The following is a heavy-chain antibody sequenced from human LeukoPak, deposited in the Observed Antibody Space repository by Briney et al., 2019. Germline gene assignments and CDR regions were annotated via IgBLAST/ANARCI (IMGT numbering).Heavy chain of an antibody. D-gene: IGHD3-10*01. CDR3: ARERRYYYGSGSFGELDY. CDR2: ISSSGSYI. CDR1: GFTFSSYS. J-gene: IGHJ4*02. Sequence: KPGGSLRLSCAASGFTFSSYSMNWVRQAPGKGLEWVSSISSSGSYIYYADSVKGRFTISRDNAKNSLYLQMNSLRAEDTAVYYCARERRYYYGSGSFGELDYWGQGTMVTVSS. V-gene: IGHV3-21*01.